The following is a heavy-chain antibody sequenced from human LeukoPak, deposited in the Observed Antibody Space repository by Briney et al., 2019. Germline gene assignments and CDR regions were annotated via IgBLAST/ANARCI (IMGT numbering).Heavy chain of an antibody. CDR3: ARVAAVAGNSWFDP. J-gene: IGHJ5*02. Sequence: SVKVSCKASGGTFSSYAISWVRQAPGQGLEWMGGIIPIFGTANYAQKFQGRVTITADESTSTAYMELSSLRSEDTAVYYCARVAAVAGNSWFDPWGQRTLVTVSS. CDR1: GGTFSSYA. CDR2: IIPIFGTA. D-gene: IGHD6-19*01. V-gene: IGHV1-69*13.